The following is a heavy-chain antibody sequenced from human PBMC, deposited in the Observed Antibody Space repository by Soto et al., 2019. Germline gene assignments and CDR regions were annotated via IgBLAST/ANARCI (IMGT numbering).Heavy chain of an antibody. CDR2: ISYDGSNK. D-gene: IGHD6-19*01. CDR3: AKAVAGGYYYYYGMDV. CDR1: GFTFSSYG. Sequence: PGGSLRLSCAASGFTFSSYGMHWVRQAPGKGLEWVAVISYDGSNKYYADPVKGRFTISRDNSKNTLYLQMNSLRAEDTAVYYCAKAVAGGYYYYYGMDVWGQGTTVTVSS. J-gene: IGHJ6*02. V-gene: IGHV3-30*18.